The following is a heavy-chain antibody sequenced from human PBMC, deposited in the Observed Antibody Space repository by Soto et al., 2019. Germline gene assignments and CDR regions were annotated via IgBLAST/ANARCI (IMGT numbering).Heavy chain of an antibody. CDR2: IKQDGSEK. J-gene: IGHJ2*01. V-gene: IGHV3-7*03. CDR3: VRVGVAYSGDWYFNL. D-gene: IGHD6-13*01. Sequence: EVQLVESGGGLVQPGGSLRLSCAASGFTFSSYWMGWVRQAPGKGLEWLANIKQDGSEKYYVDSVKGRLTISRDNAENSLFLQMNSLGAEDTAVYYCVRVGVAYSGDWYFNLWGRGTLVTVSP. CDR1: GFTFSSYW.